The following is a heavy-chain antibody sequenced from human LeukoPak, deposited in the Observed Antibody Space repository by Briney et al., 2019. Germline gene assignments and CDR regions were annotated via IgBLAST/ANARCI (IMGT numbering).Heavy chain of an antibody. CDR1: GDSVSSNSAA. CDR3: ARAKGRSPLFDY. J-gene: IGHJ4*02. CDR2: TYYRSKWYN. Sequence: SQTLSLTFAISGDSVSSNSAAWNWIRRSPSRGLEWLGRTYYRSKWYNDYAVSVKGRIAINPDTSKNQFSLQLNSVTPEDTAVYYCARAKGRSPLFDYWGQGTLVTVSS. D-gene: IGHD6-13*01. V-gene: IGHV6-1*01.